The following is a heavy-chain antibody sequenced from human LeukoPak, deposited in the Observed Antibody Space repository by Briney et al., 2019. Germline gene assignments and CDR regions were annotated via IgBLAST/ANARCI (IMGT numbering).Heavy chain of an antibody. CDR2: IRSKAYGGTT. CDR1: GFTFGDYA. D-gene: IGHD3-3*01. Sequence: GGSLRLSCTASGFTFGDYAMSWFRQAPGKGLEWVGFIRSKAYGGTTEYAASVKGRFTISRDDSKSIAYLQMNSLKTEDTAVYYCTRGQFLEWLLYGRNFDYWGQGTLVTVSS. CDR3: TRGQFLEWLLYGRNFDY. J-gene: IGHJ4*02. V-gene: IGHV3-49*03.